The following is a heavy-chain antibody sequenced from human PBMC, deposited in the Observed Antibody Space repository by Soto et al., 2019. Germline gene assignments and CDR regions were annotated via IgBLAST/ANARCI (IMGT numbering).Heavy chain of an antibody. CDR2: ISYDGINR. D-gene: IGHD1-26*01. Sequence: QVQLVESGGGVVQPGRSLRLSCAASGFTFSSYAMNWVRQAPGKGLEWVAVISYDGINRYYANSVKGQFTISRDNYENTLYLQMNSLRGEDTAVYHCARSEDSWKSLDHWGQGTLVPGSS. CDR1: GFTFSSYA. J-gene: IGHJ4*02. V-gene: IGHV3-30*03. CDR3: ARSEDSWKSLDH.